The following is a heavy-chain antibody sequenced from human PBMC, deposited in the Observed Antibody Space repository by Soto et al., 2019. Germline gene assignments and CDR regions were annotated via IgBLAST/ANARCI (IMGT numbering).Heavy chain of an antibody. V-gene: IGHV3-49*03. Sequence: PGESLKISCTASGFTFGDYAMSWFRQAPGKGLEWVGFIRSKAYGGTTEYAASVKGRFTISRDDSKSIAYLQMNSLKTEDTAVYYCTRFPTLSVETGGMDVWGQGTAVTVSS. CDR3: TRFPTLSVETGGMDV. J-gene: IGHJ6*02. CDR1: GFTFGDYA. CDR2: IRSKAYGGTT. D-gene: IGHD3-16*02.